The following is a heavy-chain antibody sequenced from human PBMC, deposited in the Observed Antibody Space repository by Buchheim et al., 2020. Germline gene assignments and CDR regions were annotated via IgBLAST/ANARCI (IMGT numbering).Heavy chain of an antibody. D-gene: IGHD2-2*01. V-gene: IGHV3-30*03. CDR3: GAEVGSREFDN. CDR2: IAYDGSYK. CDR1: GFTFSSHA. Sequence: QVQLVESGGGVVQPGRSLRLSCAASGFTFSSHAMHWVRQPPGKGLEWVAIIAYDGSYKDYPDSVKGRFTVSRDNLQNTLFLQMNSLRAEDTAVYYCGAEVGSREFDNWGQGTL. J-gene: IGHJ4*02.